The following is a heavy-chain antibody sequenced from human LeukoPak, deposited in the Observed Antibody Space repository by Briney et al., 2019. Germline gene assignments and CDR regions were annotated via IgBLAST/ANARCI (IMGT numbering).Heavy chain of an antibody. CDR3: ARVKPEYSSGRYSFDY. CDR1: GGSISSYY. J-gene: IGHJ4*02. D-gene: IGHD6-19*01. Sequence: SETLSLTCTVSGGSISSYYWSWIRQPAGKGLEWIGRIYTSGSTNYNPSLKSRVTMSVDTSKNQFSLKLSSVTAADTAVYYCARVKPEYSSGRYSFDYWGQGTLVTVSS. CDR2: IYTSGST. V-gene: IGHV4-4*07.